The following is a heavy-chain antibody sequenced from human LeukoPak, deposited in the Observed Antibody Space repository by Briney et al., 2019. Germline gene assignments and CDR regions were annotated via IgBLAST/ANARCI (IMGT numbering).Heavy chain of an antibody. CDR1: GGSISSSTYY. Sequence: SETLSLTCTVSGGSISSSTYYWGWIRQPPGKGLEWIGTIYYRGSTYYNPSLKSRVTISVDTSKNQFSLKLASVTAADTAVYYCARLGRTYYDFWSGPWGQGTLVTVSS. CDR3: ARLGRTYYDFWSGP. D-gene: IGHD3-3*01. J-gene: IGHJ5*02. CDR2: IYYRGST. V-gene: IGHV4-39*01.